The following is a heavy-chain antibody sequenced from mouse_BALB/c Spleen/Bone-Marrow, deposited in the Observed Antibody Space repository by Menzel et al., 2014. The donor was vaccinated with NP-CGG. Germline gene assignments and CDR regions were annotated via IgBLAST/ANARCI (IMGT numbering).Heavy chain of an antibody. D-gene: IGHD2-14*01. CDR2: ISNGGGSA. Sequence: EVKLVESGGGLVQPGGSLKLSCATSGFTFSDYYMYWVRRTPEKRLEWVAYISNGGGSAYYPDTVKGRFTISRDNAKNTLYLQMSRLKSEDTAMYYCARGLYYRPFAYWGQGTLVTVSA. CDR1: GFTFSDYY. V-gene: IGHV5-12*02. J-gene: IGHJ3*01. CDR3: ARGLYYRPFAY.